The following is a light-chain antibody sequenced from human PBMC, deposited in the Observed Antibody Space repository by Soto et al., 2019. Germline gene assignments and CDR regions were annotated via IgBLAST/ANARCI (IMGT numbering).Light chain of an antibody. Sequence: EIVMTQSPATLSVSTGERTTLSCRASQSVGINLAWYQQKPGQAPRLLIYRASTRATGIPARFSGSGSGTEFTLTISSPQSEDLAVYYCQHYNHWPLTFGGGTKVEIK. J-gene: IGKJ4*01. V-gene: IGKV3-15*01. CDR2: RAS. CDR1: QSVGIN. CDR3: QHYNHWPLT.